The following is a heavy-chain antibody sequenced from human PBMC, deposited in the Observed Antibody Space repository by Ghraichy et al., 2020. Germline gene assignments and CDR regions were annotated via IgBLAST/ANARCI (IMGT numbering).Heavy chain of an antibody. CDR1: GGSISSGGYS. D-gene: IGHD5-12*01. V-gene: IGHV4-30-2*01. Sequence: SETLSLTCTVSGGSISSGGYSWSWIRQPPGKGLEWIGYIYHSGSTYYNPSLKSRVTISVDRSKNQFSLKLSSVTAADTAVYYCARGLYSGYDFDYWGQGTLVTVSS. CDR3: ARGLYSGYDFDY. J-gene: IGHJ4*02. CDR2: IYHSGST.